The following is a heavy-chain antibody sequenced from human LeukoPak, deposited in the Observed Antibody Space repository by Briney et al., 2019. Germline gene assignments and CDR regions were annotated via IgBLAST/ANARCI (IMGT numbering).Heavy chain of an antibody. CDR2: IYHSGST. CDR1: GGSISSGGYY. J-gene: IGHJ4*02. Sequence: SETLSLTCTVSGGSISSGGYYWSWIRQPPGKGLEWIGYIYHSGSTNYNPSLKSRVTISVDTSKNQFSLKLSSVTAADTAVYYCARRGSVWGYFGYWGQGTLVTVSS. CDR3: ARRGSVWGYFGY. V-gene: IGHV4-61*08. D-gene: IGHD6-19*01.